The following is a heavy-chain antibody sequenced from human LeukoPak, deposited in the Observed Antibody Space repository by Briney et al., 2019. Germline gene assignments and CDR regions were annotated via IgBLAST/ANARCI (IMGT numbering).Heavy chain of an antibody. V-gene: IGHV4-34*01. D-gene: IGHD3-22*01. J-gene: IGHJ6*03. CDR2: INHRGST. CDR3: ARGRRLYYDSRWIPTPYYYYYYMDV. Sequence: SETLSLTCAVYGGSFSGYYWSWIRQPPGKGLEWIGEINHRGSTIYNPSLKSRVTISVDTSKNQFSLKLSSVTAADTAVYYCARGRRLYYDSRWIPTPYYYYYYMDVWGKGTTVTVSS. CDR1: GGSFSGYY.